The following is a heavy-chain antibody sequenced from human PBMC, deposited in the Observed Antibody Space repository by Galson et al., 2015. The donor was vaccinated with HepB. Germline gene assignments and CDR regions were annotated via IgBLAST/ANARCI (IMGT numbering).Heavy chain of an antibody. CDR3: AKDPNYYDSTGDFDY. CDR2: IRYDGSDK. J-gene: IGHJ4*02. V-gene: IGHV3-30*02. CDR1: GFTFSFYG. Sequence: SLRLSCAASGFTFSFYGMNWVRQAPGKGLEWVAFIRYDGSDKYYADSVKGRFTISRDNSKNTLYLEMNSLRPEDTAVYYCAKDPNYYDSTGDFDYWGQGTLVTVSS. D-gene: IGHD3-22*01.